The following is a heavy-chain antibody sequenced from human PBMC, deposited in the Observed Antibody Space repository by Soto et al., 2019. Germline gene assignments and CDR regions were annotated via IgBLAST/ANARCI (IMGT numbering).Heavy chain of an antibody. D-gene: IGHD3-10*01. CDR3: ARGSYYYGSGSYFDFDY. CDR2: INPNSGGT. J-gene: IGHJ4*02. Sequence: QVQLVQSGAEVKKPGASVKVSCKASGYTFTGYYMHWVRQAPGQGLEWMGWINPNSGGTNYAQKFQGWVTMTRDTSIRAGYRELCRLRSDDTAVYYCARGSYYYGSGSYFDFDYWGQGTRVTVSS. CDR1: GYTFTGYY. V-gene: IGHV1-2*04.